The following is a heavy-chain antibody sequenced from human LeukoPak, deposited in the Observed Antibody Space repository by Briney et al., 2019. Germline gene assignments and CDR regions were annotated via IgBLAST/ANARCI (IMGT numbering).Heavy chain of an antibody. D-gene: IGHD3-9*01. CDR2: IYYSGST. Sequence: SETLSLTCTVSGGSISSSNYYWGWIRQPPGKGLEWVGSIYYSGSTYYNPSLKSRVTISVDTSKNQFSLKLSSVTAADTAVYYCASHAGDLFTGFDYWGQGTLVTVSS. CDR1: GGSISSSNYY. CDR3: ASHAGDLFTGFDY. J-gene: IGHJ4*02. V-gene: IGHV4-39*01.